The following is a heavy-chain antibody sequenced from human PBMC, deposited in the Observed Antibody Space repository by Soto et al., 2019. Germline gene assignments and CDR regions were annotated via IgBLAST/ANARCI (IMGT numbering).Heavy chain of an antibody. J-gene: IGHJ4*02. CDR3: AKDREGTIADYFDH. Sequence: EVQLLESGGGLVQPGGSLRLSCVASGLTFSNYAMTWVRQAPGKGLEWVSAISGSGGTTYYADSVKGRFTISRDNSKNTLYLQMNSLRAEDTAIYYCAKDREGTIADYFDHWGQGTLVTVSS. CDR1: GLTFSNYA. CDR2: ISGSGGTT. V-gene: IGHV3-23*01. D-gene: IGHD2-21*01.